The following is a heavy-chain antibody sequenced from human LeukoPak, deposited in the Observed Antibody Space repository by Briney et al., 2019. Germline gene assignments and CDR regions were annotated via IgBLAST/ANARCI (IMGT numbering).Heavy chain of an antibody. CDR3: ARVGSSWYNFDY. CDR1: GFTFSTYW. Sequence: GGSLRLSCAASGFTFSTYWMSWVRQAPGKGLEWVANIKQDGSEKYYVDSVKGRSTISRDNAKNSLYLQMNSLRAEDTAVYYCARVGSSWYNFDYWGQGTLVTVSS. J-gene: IGHJ4*02. D-gene: IGHD6-13*01. V-gene: IGHV3-7*01. CDR2: IKQDGSEK.